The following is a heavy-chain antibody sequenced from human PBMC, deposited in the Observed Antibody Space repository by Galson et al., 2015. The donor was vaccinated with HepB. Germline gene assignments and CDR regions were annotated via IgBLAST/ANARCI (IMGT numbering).Heavy chain of an antibody. D-gene: IGHD5/OR15-5a*01. CDR2: ISYDGSNK. CDR3: ARDVSDAFDI. Sequence: SLRLSCAASGFTFSSYAMHWVRQAPGKGLEWVAVISYDGSNKYYADSVKGRFTISRDNSKNTLYLQMNSLRAEDTAVYYCARDVSDAFDIWGQGTMVTVSS. CDR1: GFTFSSYA. V-gene: IGHV3-30-3*01. J-gene: IGHJ3*02.